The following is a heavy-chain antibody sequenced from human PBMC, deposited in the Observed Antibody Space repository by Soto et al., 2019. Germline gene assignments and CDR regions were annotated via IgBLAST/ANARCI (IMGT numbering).Heavy chain of an antibody. D-gene: IGHD6-13*01. J-gene: IGHJ4*02. V-gene: IGHV3-21*01. CDR3: AIWISSSWDPVY. CDR1: GFTFNNYN. Sequence: EVQLVESGGGLVKPGGSLRLSCAASGFTFNNYNMNWVRQAPGKGLEWVSSISSGSTYIYYADSVKGRFTISRDNAKDSLYLQMNSLRAEDTAVYYWAIWISSSWDPVYWGQGTLVTVSS. CDR2: ISSGSTYI.